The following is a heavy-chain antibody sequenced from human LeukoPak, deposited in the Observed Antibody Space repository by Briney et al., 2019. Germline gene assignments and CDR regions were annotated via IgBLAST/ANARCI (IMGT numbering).Heavy chain of an antibody. V-gene: IGHV3-48*01. J-gene: IGHJ4*02. CDR3: ARSHLSTAGLLAY. CDR2: IGSSSSAI. Sequence: GGSLRLSCAASGFTFSSYSMNWVRQAPGKGLEWVSYIGSSSSAIYYADSVKGRFTISRDNAENSLYLQMNSLRAEDTAVYYCARSHLSTAGLLAYWGQGTLVTVSS. D-gene: IGHD2-21*02. CDR1: GFTFSSYS.